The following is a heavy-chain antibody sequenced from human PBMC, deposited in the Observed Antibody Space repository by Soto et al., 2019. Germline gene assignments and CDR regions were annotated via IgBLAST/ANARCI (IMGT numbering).Heavy chain of an antibody. Sequence: EVQLVESGGGLVQPGQSLRVSCAAPGFSFSSYSMNWVRQAPGKGLEWISYISSSKTYIWYADSVKGRFTISRDNAKNSLSLQMNSLRDEDTAVYYCVRDSGWAFDIWGLGTMVTVSS. J-gene: IGHJ3*02. D-gene: IGHD6-19*01. CDR3: VRDSGWAFDI. V-gene: IGHV3-48*02. CDR2: ISSSKTYI. CDR1: GFSFSSYS.